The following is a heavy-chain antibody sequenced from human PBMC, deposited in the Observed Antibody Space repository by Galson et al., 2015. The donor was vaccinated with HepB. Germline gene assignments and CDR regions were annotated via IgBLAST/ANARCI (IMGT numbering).Heavy chain of an antibody. CDR3: TTASYSSGWYVHY. CDR2: IKSKTDGGTT. CDR1: GFTFSNAW. V-gene: IGHV3-15*01. Sequence: SLRLSCAASGFTFSNAWMSWVRQAPGKGLEWVGRIKSKTDGGTTDYAAPVKGRFTISRDDSKNTLYLQMNSLKTEDTAVYYCTTASYSSGWYVHYWGRGTLVTVSS. J-gene: IGHJ4*02. D-gene: IGHD6-19*01.